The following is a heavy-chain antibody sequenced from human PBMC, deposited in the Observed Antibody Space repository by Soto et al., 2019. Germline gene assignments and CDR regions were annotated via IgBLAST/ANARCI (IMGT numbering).Heavy chain of an antibody. V-gene: IGHV4-59*01. J-gene: IGHJ4*02. D-gene: IGHD5-18*01. CDR3: ARGGRIQLWLGY. CDR1: GGSISSYY. Sequence: PSETLSLTCTVSGGSISSYYWSWIRQPPGKGLEWIGYIYYSGSTNYNPSLKSRVTISVDTSKNQFSLKLSSVTAADTAVYYCARGGRIQLWLGYWGQGTLVTVSS. CDR2: IYYSGST.